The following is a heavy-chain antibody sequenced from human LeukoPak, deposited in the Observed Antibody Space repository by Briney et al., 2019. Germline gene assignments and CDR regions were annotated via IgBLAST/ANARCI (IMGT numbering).Heavy chain of an antibody. V-gene: IGHV4-59*01. CDR2: ISYNGIT. CDR1: GGFIRSDY. J-gene: IGHJ5*02. CDR3: ARDRVDRFGPRFVL. D-gene: IGHD5-12*01. Sequence: PSETLSLTCSVSGGFIRSDYWSWIRQPPGKGLEWIGYISYNGITNYNPSLKSRLTMSVDTSKSQFSLKLSSLTAADTAVYYCARDRVDRFGPRFVLWGPGTLVTVSS.